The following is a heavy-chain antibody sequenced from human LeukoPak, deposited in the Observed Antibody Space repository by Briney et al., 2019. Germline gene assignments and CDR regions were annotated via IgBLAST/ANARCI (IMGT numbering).Heavy chain of an antibody. CDR1: GGTFSSYA. V-gene: IGHV1-69*13. D-gene: IGHD3-10*01. Sequence: GASVKVSCKASGGTFSSYAISWVRQAPGQGLEWMGGIIPIFGTANYAQKFQGRVTITADESTSTAYMELSSLRSEDTAVYYCAREASGYDPRFYDYWGQGTLVTVSS. CDR3: AREASGYDPRFYDY. CDR2: IIPIFGTA. J-gene: IGHJ4*02.